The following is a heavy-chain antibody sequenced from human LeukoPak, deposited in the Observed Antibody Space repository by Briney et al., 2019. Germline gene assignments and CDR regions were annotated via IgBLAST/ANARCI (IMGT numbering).Heavy chain of an antibody. CDR2: INAGNGNT. J-gene: IGHJ4*02. CDR3: ARDGRYGNYAGY. D-gene: IGHD4-17*01. CDR1: GYTFTNFA. V-gene: IGHV1-3*01. Sequence: ASVKVSCKASGYTFTNFALHWVRQAPGQRLEWMGWINAGNGNTKYSENFRGRVTFTRDTSATTAFMELSSLRSEDTAVYYCARDGRYGNYAGYWGQGTLVTVSS.